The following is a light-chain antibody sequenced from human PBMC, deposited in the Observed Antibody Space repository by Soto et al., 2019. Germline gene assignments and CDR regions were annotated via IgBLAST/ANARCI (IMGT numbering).Light chain of an antibody. CDR3: CSYAGSSTPYV. Sequence: QSVLTQPASVSGSPGQSITISCTGTSSDVGGYNYVSWYQQHPGEAPKLMIYEGSKRPSGVSNRFSGSKSGNTASLTISGLQAEDEADYYCCSYAGSSTPYVFGTGTKVTGL. V-gene: IGLV2-23*01. J-gene: IGLJ1*01. CDR2: EGS. CDR1: SSDVGGYNY.